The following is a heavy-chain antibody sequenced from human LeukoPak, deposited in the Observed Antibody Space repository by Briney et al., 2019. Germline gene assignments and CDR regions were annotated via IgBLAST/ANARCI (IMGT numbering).Heavy chain of an antibody. CDR2: ISYDGSNK. CDR3: ARDVDRLRPITDYYGMDV. V-gene: IGHV3-30-3*01. CDR1: GFTFSSYA. D-gene: IGHD4-17*01. J-gene: IGHJ6*02. Sequence: GGSLRLSCAASGFTFSSYAMHWVRQAPGKRLEWVAVISYDGSNKYYADSVKGRFTISRDNSKNTLYLQMNSLRAEDTAVYYCARDVDRLRPITDYYGMDVWGQGTTVTVSS.